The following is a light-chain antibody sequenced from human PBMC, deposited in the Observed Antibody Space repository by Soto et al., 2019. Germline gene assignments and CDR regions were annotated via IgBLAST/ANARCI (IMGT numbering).Light chain of an antibody. CDR1: QSVSSSY. Sequence: EFVLPQSPGTPSLSPGERATLSCRASQSVSSSYLAWYQQKPGQAPRHLIYGASSRTTGIPERFSGSGSRADFTLTISRLEPVDFAVYYLQQYGSSLYPFGQGTKLEIK. J-gene: IGKJ2*01. V-gene: IGKV3-20*01. CDR2: GAS. CDR3: QQYGSSLYP.